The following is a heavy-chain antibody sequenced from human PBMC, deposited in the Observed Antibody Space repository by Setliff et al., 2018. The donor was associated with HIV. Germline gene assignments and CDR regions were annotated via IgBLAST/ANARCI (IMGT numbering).Heavy chain of an antibody. D-gene: IGHD7-27*01. V-gene: IGHV4-4*07. J-gene: IGHJ5*02. Sequence: SETLSLTCNVSGGSISGYFWTWIRQPAGKGLEWIGRIYTSGSTNYNTSLKSRLSMSIDTSKNHFSLRLTSVTAADTAVYYCARDLPELTGRSFDPWGQGIQVTVSS. CDR1: GGSISGYF. CDR2: IYTSGST. CDR3: ARDLPELTGRSFDP.